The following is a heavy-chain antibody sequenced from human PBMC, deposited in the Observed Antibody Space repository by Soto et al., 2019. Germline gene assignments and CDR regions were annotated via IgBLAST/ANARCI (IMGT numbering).Heavy chain of an antibody. CDR1: GFNFSSFA. J-gene: IGHJ4*02. CDR3: AKGRYSSSAYNFDY. D-gene: IGHD6-6*01. Sequence: PGGSLRLSCAASGFNFSSFAMTWVRQAPGRGLEWVSLMSYNGAFTYYADSVKGRFTISRDNSKNMLFLEMSGLTAEDTATYYCAKGRYSSSAYNFDYWGQGTLVTVSS. V-gene: IGHV3-23*01. CDR2: MSYNGAFT.